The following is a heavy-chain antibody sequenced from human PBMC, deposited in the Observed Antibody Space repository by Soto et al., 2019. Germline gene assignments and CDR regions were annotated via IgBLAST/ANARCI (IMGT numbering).Heavy chain of an antibody. D-gene: IGHD3-3*01. J-gene: IGHJ4*02. CDR2: INNRGST. V-gene: IGHV4-34*01. CDR1: GGSCSGYD. Sequence: PSQTLSLTCVGYGGSCSGYDWCWVGQRLGKGLELIGEINNRGSTNYNPSLKSRVTISVDTPKNEFSLQLSSVTAADTALYYVPGAKGYDFWSGYRPRYFDYWSQGTLVTVS. CDR3: PGAKGYDFWSGYRPRYFDY.